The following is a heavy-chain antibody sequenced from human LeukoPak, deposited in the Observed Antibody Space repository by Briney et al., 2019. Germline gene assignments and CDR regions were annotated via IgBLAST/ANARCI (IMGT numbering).Heavy chain of an antibody. CDR2: IHASGST. CDR3: AGGDIEWLRSPGTLYYIDH. D-gene: IGHD5-12*01. CDR1: GGSISNYY. J-gene: IGHJ4*02. V-gene: IGHV4-59*01. Sequence: SETLSLICTASGGSISNYYWNWIRQPPGRGLEWIGYIHASGSTNYNSSLKSRVTISVDTSKNLFSPRLRSVTAADTAVYYCAGGDIEWLRSPGTLYYIDHWGPGTLVTVSS.